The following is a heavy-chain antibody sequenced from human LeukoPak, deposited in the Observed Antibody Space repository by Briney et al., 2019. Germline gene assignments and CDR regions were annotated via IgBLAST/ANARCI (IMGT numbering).Heavy chain of an antibody. J-gene: IGHJ4*02. Sequence: ASVKVSCKVSGYTLTELSMHCVRHAPGKGHEWMGGFDPEDGETIYAQKFQGRVTMTEDTSTDTAYMELSSLRSEDTAVYYCATDLAYQGIVGPKASRWGQGTLVTVSS. D-gene: IGHD1-26*01. CDR1: GYTLTELS. V-gene: IGHV1-24*01. CDR2: FDPEDGET. CDR3: ATDLAYQGIVGPKASR.